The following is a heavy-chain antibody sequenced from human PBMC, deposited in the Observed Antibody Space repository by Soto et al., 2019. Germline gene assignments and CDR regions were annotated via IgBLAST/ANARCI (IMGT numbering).Heavy chain of an antibody. V-gene: IGHV4-30-2*01. CDR2: INHSGST. D-gene: IGHD3-10*01. CDR1: GGSISSGGYS. J-gene: IGHJ4*02. Sequence: PSETLSLTCAVSGGSISSGGYSWSWIRQLPGKGLEWIGEINHSGSTNYNPSLKSRVTISVDTSKNQFSLKLSSVTAADTAVYYCARVIGQNYFDYWGQGTLVTVSS. CDR3: ARVIGQNYFDY.